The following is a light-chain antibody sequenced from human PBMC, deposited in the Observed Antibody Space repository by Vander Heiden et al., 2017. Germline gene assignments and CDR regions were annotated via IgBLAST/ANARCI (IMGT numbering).Light chain of an antibody. CDR1: QGISDW. CDR3: QQVSTFAPT. J-gene: IGKJ4*01. CDR2: IAS. V-gene: IGKV1-12*01. Sequence: DIQMTQSPSSVSASVGDRVTITCRASQGISDWLAWYQQKPGRAPRLLIYIASRLQNGVPSRFSGSGSGTYFTLTISSLKPEDFATYYGQQVSTFAPTCGGGTKVEI.